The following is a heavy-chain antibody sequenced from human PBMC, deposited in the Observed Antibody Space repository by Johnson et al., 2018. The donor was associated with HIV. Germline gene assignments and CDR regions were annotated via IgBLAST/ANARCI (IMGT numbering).Heavy chain of an antibody. CDR2: IRYDGGDK. CDR3: AKGEAQEGWIQLQSYAFDF. CDR1: GFNFNNYG. J-gene: IGHJ3*01. D-gene: IGHD5-18*01. Sequence: VHLVESGGGVVQPGGSLRLSCAASGFNFNNYGMHWVRQAPGKGLEWVAFIRYDGGDKYYADSVKGRFTISRDISTNTLYLQIDSLRPEDSGVYYCAKGEAQEGWIQLQSYAFDFWGQGTTVTVSS. V-gene: IGHV3-30*02.